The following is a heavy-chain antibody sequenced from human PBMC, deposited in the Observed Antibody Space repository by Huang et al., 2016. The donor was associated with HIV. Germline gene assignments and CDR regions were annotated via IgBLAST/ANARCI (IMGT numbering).Heavy chain of an antibody. CDR1: GFIFSDYW. D-gene: IGHD3-3*01. CDR3: VRAREKGYDFWSGYRY. CDR2: IESDGSST. V-gene: IGHV3-74*02. J-gene: IGHJ4*01. Sequence: EVELAESGGGSVRPGQSLRLSCVGSGFIFSDYWMHWVRQIPGKGLMWVARIESDGSSTSYADAVKGRFTSYRDNARNTVYLQMRSLRVDDTAVYYCVRAREKGYDFWSGYRYWGQGAQVTVSS.